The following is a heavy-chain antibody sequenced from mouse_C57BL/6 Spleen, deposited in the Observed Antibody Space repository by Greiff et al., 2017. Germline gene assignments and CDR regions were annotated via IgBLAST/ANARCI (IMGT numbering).Heavy chain of an antibody. CDR2: IHPNSGST. CDR1: GYTFTSYW. Sequence: QVQLQQPGAELVKPGASVKLSCKASGYTFTSYWMHWVKQRPGQGLEWIGMIHPNSGSTNYNEKFKSKATLTVDKSSSTAYMQLSSLTSEDSAVYYCASEASYYSNFYAMDYWGQGTSVTVSS. J-gene: IGHJ4*01. CDR3: ASEASYYSNFYAMDY. V-gene: IGHV1-64*01. D-gene: IGHD2-5*01.